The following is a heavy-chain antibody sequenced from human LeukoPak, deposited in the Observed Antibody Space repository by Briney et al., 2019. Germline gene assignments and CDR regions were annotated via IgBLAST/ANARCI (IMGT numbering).Heavy chain of an antibody. V-gene: IGHV4-34*01. J-gene: IGHJ5*02. Sequence: PSETLSLTCAVYGGSFSDYYWSWIRQPPGKGLEWIGEINHSGNTNYNPSLKSRVTISSDTSKNQFSLRLTSVTAADTAMYYCARGGSTGTNLNWVDPWGQGTLVTVSS. CDR2: INHSGNT. D-gene: IGHD1-1*01. CDR1: GGSFSDYY. CDR3: ARGGSTGTNLNWVDP.